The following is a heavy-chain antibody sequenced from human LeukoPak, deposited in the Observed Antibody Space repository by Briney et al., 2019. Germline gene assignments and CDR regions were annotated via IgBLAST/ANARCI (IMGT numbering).Heavy chain of an antibody. CDR1: GFTFSSYS. CDR2: ISSSSSYT. D-gene: IGHD5-12*01. CDR3: ARGSRILVATIEDY. J-gene: IGHJ4*02. V-gene: IGHV3-21*01. Sequence: GGSLRLSCAASGFTFSSYSMNWVRQAPGKGLEWVSSISSSSSYTYYADSVKGRFTISRDNAKNSLYLQMNSLRAEDTAVYYCARGSRILVATIEDYWGQGTLVTVSS.